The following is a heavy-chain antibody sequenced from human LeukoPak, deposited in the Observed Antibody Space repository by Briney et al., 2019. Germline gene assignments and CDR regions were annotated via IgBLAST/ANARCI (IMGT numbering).Heavy chain of an antibody. CDR3: ATTGTRGAFDI. CDR2: IVLGSGNT. Sequence: ASVNVSCKASGFTFTSSAVQWVRQARGQGLEWVGWIVLGSGNTNYAHKFQERVTITRDMSTSTAYMELSSLRSEDTAVYYCATTGTRGAFDIWGQGTMVTVSS. J-gene: IGHJ3*02. V-gene: IGHV1-58*01. D-gene: IGHD1-1*01. CDR1: GFTFTSSA.